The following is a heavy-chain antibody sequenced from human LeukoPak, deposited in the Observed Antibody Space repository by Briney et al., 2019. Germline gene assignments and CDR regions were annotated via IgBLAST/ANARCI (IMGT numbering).Heavy chain of an antibody. D-gene: IGHD6-6*01. V-gene: IGHV3-30*02. CDR1: GFTFSSYG. CDR2: VRYDGSNK. Sequence: GGSLRLSCAASGFTFSSYGMHWVRQAPGEGLEWVAFVRYDGSNKYYADSVKGRFTISRDNSENTVYLQMNSLRAEDTAVYYCAKGGSSSFYSDYWGQGTLVTVSS. CDR3: AKGGSSSFYSDY. J-gene: IGHJ4*02.